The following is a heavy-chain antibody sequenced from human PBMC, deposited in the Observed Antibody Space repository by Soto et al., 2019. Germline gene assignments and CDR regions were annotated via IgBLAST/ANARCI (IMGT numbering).Heavy chain of an antibody. CDR3: AKATATGGGPFDI. V-gene: IGHV6-1*01. D-gene: IGHD2-8*02. CDR1: GDSVSSNSAA. J-gene: IGHJ3*02. Sequence: SETLSLTCAISGDSVSSNSAAWNWIRQSPSRGLEWLGRTYYRSKWYNDYAVSVKSRITINPDTSKNQFSLTAGDTALYYCAKATATGGGPFDICGQGTMVTVSS. CDR2: TYYRSKWYN.